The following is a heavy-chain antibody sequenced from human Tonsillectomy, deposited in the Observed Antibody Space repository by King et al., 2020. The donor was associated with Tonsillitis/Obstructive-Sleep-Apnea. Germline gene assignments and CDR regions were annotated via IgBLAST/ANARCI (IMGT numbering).Heavy chain of an antibody. CDR1: GFNFDAYA. Sequence: VQLVESGGGLVQPGRSLRLSCAASGFNFDAYAMHWIRQVPGKGLEWVSGISWNSGYIGYADSVKGRFTISRDNAKNSLYLQVNTLRAEDTAFYYCARGITIFLSDGFDIWSQGTMVTVSS. J-gene: IGHJ3*02. V-gene: IGHV3-9*01. CDR3: ARGITIFLSDGFDI. D-gene: IGHD3-3*01. CDR2: ISWNSGYI.